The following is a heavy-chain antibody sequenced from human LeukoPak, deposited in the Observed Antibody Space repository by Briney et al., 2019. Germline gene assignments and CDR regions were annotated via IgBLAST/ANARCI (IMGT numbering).Heavy chain of an antibody. Sequence: GGSLRLSCSASGFRFDTHGVDWVRQAPGKGLEFGSGITSNGGSTFYADSVKDRFTISRDNSKNTLYLQMSSLRPEDTAVYYCVKDADWGAFDIWGQGTMVTVSS. V-gene: IGHV3-64D*06. CDR3: VKDADWGAFDI. CDR2: ITSNGGST. D-gene: IGHD7-27*01. CDR1: GFRFDTHG. J-gene: IGHJ3*02.